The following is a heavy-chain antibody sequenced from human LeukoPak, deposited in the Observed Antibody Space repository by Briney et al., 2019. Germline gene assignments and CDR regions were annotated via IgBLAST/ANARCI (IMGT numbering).Heavy chain of an antibody. CDR1: GYTFTDYY. CDR2: INPKSGGT. Sequence: ASVKVSCKASGYTFTDYYVHWVRQAPGQGLEWMGWINPKSGGTNYAQKFQGRVTMTRDTSISTAYMELSRLRSDDTAVYYCARVPPRRAAHGTVFDYWGQGTLVTVSS. CDR3: ARVPPRRAAHGTVFDY. D-gene: IGHD6-13*01. J-gene: IGHJ4*02. V-gene: IGHV1-2*02.